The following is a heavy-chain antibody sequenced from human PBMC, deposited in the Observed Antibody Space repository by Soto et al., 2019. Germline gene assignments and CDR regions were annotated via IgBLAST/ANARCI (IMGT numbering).Heavy chain of an antibody. D-gene: IGHD3-10*01. CDR2: ISSSSFTL. CDR1: GFTFSDHY. V-gene: IGHV3-48*02. CDR3: ARYPFDYYSEIVPPPSRGFDY. Sequence: PGGSLRLSCAASGFTFSDHYMDWVRQAPGKGLEWVSSISSSSFTLYYADSVKGRFSISRDNAKNSLYLQMNSLRDEDTAVYYCARYPFDYYSEIVPPPSRGFDYWCQGTLFTVSS. J-gene: IGHJ4*02.